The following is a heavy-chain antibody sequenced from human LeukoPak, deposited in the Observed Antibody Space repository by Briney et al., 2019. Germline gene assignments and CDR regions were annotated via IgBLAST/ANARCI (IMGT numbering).Heavy chain of an antibody. CDR1: GGSISSGGYY. Sequence: PSETLSLTCTVSGGSISSGGYYWSRIRQPPGKGLEWIGYIYHSGSTYYNPSLKSRVTISVDRSKNQFSLKLSSVTAADTAVYYCARDRNRTPYSGNAFDIWGQGTMVTVSS. V-gene: IGHV4-30-2*01. CDR2: IYHSGST. J-gene: IGHJ3*02. CDR3: ARDRNRTPYSGNAFDI. D-gene: IGHD3-10*01.